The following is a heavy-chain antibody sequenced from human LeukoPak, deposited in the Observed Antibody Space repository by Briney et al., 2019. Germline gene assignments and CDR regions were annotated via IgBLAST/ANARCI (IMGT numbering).Heavy chain of an antibody. CDR3: ARLNDYGDYVWALDI. D-gene: IGHD4-17*01. CDR2: TRNKANSYTK. V-gene: IGHV3-72*01. CDR1: GFTFSDHY. J-gene: IGHJ3*02. Sequence: GGSLRLSCAASGFTFSDHYMDWVRQAPGKGLEWVGRTRNKANSYTKEYSVYGKVRFTISRDDSNTSLYLQMNRLKTEDTAVYYCARLNDYGDYVWALDIWGQGTMVTVSS.